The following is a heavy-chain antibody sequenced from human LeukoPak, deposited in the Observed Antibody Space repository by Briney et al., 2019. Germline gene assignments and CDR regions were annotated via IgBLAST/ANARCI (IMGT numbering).Heavy chain of an antibody. Sequence: SETLSLTCTVSGGSVSSSSYYWGWIRQPPGKGLEWIGSIYYSGSTYYNPSLKSRVTISVNTSKNQFSLKLSSVTAADTAVYYCARRDLSEFDYWGQGTLVTVSS. D-gene: IGHD2-21*01. V-gene: IGHV4-39*01. J-gene: IGHJ4*02. CDR2: IYYSGST. CDR3: ARRDLSEFDY. CDR1: GGSVSSSSYY.